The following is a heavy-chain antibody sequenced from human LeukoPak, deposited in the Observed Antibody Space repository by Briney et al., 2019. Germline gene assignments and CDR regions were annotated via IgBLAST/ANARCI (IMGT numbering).Heavy chain of an antibody. CDR3: AREITSTSRHFDY. J-gene: IGHJ4*02. V-gene: IGHV4-4*07. CDR2: MYTSEST. CDR1: GDSISRYY. D-gene: IGHD2-2*01. Sequence: SETLSLTCTVSGDSISRYYWSWIRQPAGKGLEWIGRMYTSESTNYNPSLKNRIIMSVDSSKNQFSLKLISVTAADTAVYYCAREITSTSRHFDYWGQGTLVTVSS.